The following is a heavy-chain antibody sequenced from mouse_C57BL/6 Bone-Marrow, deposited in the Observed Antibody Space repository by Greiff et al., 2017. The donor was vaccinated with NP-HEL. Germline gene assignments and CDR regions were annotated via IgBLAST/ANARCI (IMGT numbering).Heavy chain of an antibody. CDR1: GYTFTSYW. CDR2: INPSNGGT. J-gene: IGHJ4*01. V-gene: IGHV1-53*01. D-gene: IGHD2-3*01. CDR3: ARLDGYSYAMDY. Sequence: QVQLQQPGTELVKPGASVKLSCKASGYTFTSYWMHWVKQRPGQGLEWIGNINPSNGGTNYNEKFKSKATLTVDKSSSTAYMQLSSLTSEDSAVDYCARLDGYSYAMDYWGQGTSVTVSS.